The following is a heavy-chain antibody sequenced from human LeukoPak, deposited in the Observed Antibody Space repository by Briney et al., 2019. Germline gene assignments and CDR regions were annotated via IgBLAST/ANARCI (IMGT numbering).Heavy chain of an antibody. V-gene: IGHV3-21*01. CDR2: ISSSSSYI. Sequence: PGGSLRLSCAASGFPFRSYDMNWVRQAPGKGLEWVSSISSSSSYIYYADSVKGRFTISRDNAKNSLYLQMNSLRAEDTAVYYCARARLGGIAARPDFQHWGQGTLVTVSS. D-gene: IGHD6-6*01. CDR1: GFPFRSYD. CDR3: ARARLGGIAARPDFQH. J-gene: IGHJ1*01.